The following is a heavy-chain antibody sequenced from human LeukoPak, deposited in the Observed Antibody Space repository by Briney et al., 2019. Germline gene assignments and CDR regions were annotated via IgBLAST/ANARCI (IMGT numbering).Heavy chain of an antibody. CDR2: INPNSGGT. CDR3: ARDHKMVRGVTRDY. D-gene: IGHD3-10*01. Sequence: ASVKVSCKASGYTFTGYFMHWVRQAPGQGLEWMGWINPNSGGTNYAQKFQGRVTMTRDTPISTAYMELSRLRSDDTAVYYCARDHKMVRGVTRDYWGQGTLVTVSS. CDR1: GYTFTGYF. V-gene: IGHV1-2*02. J-gene: IGHJ4*02.